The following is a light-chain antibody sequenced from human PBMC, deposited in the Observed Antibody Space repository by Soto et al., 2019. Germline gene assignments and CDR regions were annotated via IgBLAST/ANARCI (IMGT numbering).Light chain of an antibody. Sequence: DIVMTQTPLSLSVTPGQPASISCKSSQTLLHSNGKTYLYWYLQKPGQPPQLLIHGVSNRFSGVPARFSGSGSETDFTLKISRVEAADVGVDYFMLSLIRPLTFGGGTNVEIK. J-gene: IGKJ4*01. CDR1: QTLLHSNGKTY. CDR3: MLSLIRPLT. V-gene: IGKV2D-29*01. CDR2: GVS.